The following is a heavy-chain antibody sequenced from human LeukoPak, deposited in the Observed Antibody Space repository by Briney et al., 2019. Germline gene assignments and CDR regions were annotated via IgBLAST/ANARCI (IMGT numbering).Heavy chain of an antibody. J-gene: IGHJ4*02. D-gene: IGHD6-6*01. CDR2: IWYDGSNK. V-gene: IGHV3-33*06. CDR1: GFTFSSYG. Sequence: GRSLRLSCAASGFTFSSYGMHWVRQAPGKGLEWVAVIWYDGSNKYYADSVKGRFTISRDNSKNTLYLQMNSLRAEDTAVYYCAKDYAVYSSSSFLGYWGQGTLVTVSS. CDR3: AKDYAVYSSSSFLGY.